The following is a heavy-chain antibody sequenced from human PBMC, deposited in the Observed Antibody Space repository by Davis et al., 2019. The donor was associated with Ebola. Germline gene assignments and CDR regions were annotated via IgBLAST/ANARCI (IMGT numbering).Heavy chain of an antibody. V-gene: IGHV1-2*02. CDR1: GYNFIDTW. J-gene: IGHJ4*02. D-gene: IGHD5-24*01. CDR2: IDPNNGNT. Sequence: ASVKVSCKASGYNFIDTWMHWVRQAPGQVFEWMGCIDPNNGNTYYAQKFQGRVTMTRDTSTSTLYMELSSLRSEDTAVYYCARDDVEMATISDYWGQGNLVTVSS. CDR3: ARDDVEMATISDY.